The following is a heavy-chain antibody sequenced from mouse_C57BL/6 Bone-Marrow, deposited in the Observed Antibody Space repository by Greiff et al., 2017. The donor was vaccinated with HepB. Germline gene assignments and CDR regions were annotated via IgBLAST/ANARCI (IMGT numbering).Heavy chain of an antibody. CDR1: GFTFSNYW. CDR3: TASSGYVPY. Sequence: EVQLQQSGGGLVQPGGSMKLSCVASGFTFSNYWMNWVRQSPEKGLEWVAQIRLKSDNYATHYAESVKGRFTISRDDSKSSVYLQMNNLRAEDTGIYYCTASSGYVPYWGQGTLVTVSA. J-gene: IGHJ3*01. D-gene: IGHD3-2*02. V-gene: IGHV6-3*01. CDR2: IRLKSDNYAT.